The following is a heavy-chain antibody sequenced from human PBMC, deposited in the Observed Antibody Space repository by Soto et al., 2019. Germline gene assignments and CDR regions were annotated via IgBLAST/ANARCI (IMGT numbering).Heavy chain of an antibody. CDR3: ARDKEYSSSSGGWFDP. D-gene: IGHD6-6*01. Sequence: GASVKVSCKASGYTFTSYAMHWVRQAPGQRLEWMGWINAGNGNTKYSQKFQGRVTITRDTSASTAYMELSSLRSEDTAVYYCARDKEYSSSSGGWFDPWGQGTLVTVSS. CDR1: GYTFTSYA. CDR2: INAGNGNT. V-gene: IGHV1-3*01. J-gene: IGHJ5*02.